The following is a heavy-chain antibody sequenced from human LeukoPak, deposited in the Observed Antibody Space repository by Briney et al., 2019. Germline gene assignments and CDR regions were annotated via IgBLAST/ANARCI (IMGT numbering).Heavy chain of an antibody. V-gene: IGHV3-66*01. Sequence: GGSLRLSCAASGFTVSSNYMSWVRQAPGKGLEWVSVIYSGGSTYYADSVKGRFTISRDNSKNTLYLQMNSLRAEDTAVYYCAREDLVSDAFDIWGQGTMVTVSS. CDR2: IYSGGST. CDR3: AREDLVSDAFDI. D-gene: IGHD1-14*01. J-gene: IGHJ3*02. CDR1: GFTVSSNY.